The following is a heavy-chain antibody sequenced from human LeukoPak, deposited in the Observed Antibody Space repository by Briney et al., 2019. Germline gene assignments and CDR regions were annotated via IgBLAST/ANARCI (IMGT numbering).Heavy chain of an antibody. CDR3: ARYPVAGYFDY. Sequence: EWIGYIYYSGSTNYNPSLKSRVTISVDTSKNQFSLKLSSVTAADTAVYYCARYPVAGYFDYWGQGTLVTVSS. V-gene: IGHV4-59*01. CDR2: IYYSGST. J-gene: IGHJ4*02. D-gene: IGHD6-19*01.